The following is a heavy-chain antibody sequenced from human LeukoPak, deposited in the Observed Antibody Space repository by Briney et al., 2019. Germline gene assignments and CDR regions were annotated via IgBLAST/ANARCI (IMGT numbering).Heavy chain of an antibody. CDR1: GGSFSGYY. J-gene: IGHJ5*02. Sequence: SETLSLTCAVYGGSFSGYYWSWIRQPPGKGLEWIGEINHSGSTNYNPSLKSRVTISVDTSKNQFSLQLNSVTPEDTAVYYCARAGSPGNWFDPWGQGTLVTVSS. CDR2: INHSGST. CDR3: ARAGSPGNWFDP. D-gene: IGHD3-10*01. V-gene: IGHV4-34*01.